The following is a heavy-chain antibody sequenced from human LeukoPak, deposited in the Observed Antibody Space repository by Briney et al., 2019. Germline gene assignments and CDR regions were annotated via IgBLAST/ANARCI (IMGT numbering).Heavy chain of an antibody. CDR2: IRRSSTYI. V-gene: IGHV3-21*01. Sequence: PGGSLRLSCAASEFTFSSYSMNWVRQAPGKGLEWVASIRRSSTYIWYADSMKGRFSISRDNAKNSLYLQMNSLRAEDTAVFYCARDGTYTDYDPDFDIWGQGTLVTVSS. J-gene: IGHJ4*02. D-gene: IGHD5-12*01. CDR3: ARDGTYTDYDPDFDI. CDR1: EFTFSSYS.